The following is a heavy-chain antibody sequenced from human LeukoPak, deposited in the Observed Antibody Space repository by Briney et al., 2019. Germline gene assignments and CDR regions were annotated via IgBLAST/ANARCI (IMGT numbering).Heavy chain of an antibody. J-gene: IGHJ3*02. CDR3: ARDPGGVADAFDI. V-gene: IGHV4-59*01. CDR2: IYYSGST. D-gene: IGHD3-16*01. Sequence: SETLSLTCTVSGGSISSYYWSWIRQPPGKGLEWIGYIYYSGSTNYNPSLKSRVTISVDTSKNQFSLRPSSVTAADTAVYYCARDPGGVADAFDIWGQGTMVTVSS. CDR1: GGSISSYY.